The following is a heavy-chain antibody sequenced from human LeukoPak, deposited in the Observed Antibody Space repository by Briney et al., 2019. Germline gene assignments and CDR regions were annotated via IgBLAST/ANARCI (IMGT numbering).Heavy chain of an antibody. Sequence: KIGGSLRLSCAASGFTFSSYSMNWVRQAPGKGLGWVSSISSSSSYIYYADSVKGRFTISRDNAKNSLYLQMNSLRAEDTAVYYCARDRLPTYYYDSSGYTTDYWGQGTLVTVSS. J-gene: IGHJ4*02. CDR2: ISSSSSYI. CDR3: ARDRLPTYYYDSSGYTTDY. D-gene: IGHD3-22*01. CDR1: GFTFSSYS. V-gene: IGHV3-21*01.